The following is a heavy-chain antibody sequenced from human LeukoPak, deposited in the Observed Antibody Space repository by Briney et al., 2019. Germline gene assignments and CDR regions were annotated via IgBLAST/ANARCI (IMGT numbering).Heavy chain of an antibody. CDR3: ASEDGTVVAEKGNAFDI. J-gene: IGHJ3*02. CDR2: INPNSGGT. CDR1: GYTFTGYY. Sequence: ASVKVSCKASGYTFTGYYMHWVRQAPGQGLEWMGWINPNSGGTNYAQKFQGRVTMTRDTSISTAYMELSRLRSDDTAVYYCASEDGTVVAEKGNAFDIWGQGTMVTVSS. D-gene: IGHD2-2*01. V-gene: IGHV1-2*02.